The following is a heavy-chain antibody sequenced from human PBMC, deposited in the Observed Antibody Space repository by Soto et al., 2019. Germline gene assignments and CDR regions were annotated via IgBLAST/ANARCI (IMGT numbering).Heavy chain of an antibody. V-gene: IGHV4-30-4*01. D-gene: IGHD2-21*02. J-gene: IGHJ6*02. Sequence: QVQLQESGPGLVKPSQTLSLTCTVSGGSISSGDYYWSWIRQPPGKGLEWIGYIYDSGSTYYNPSVKSRVIIAVDTPQNQFSLKLSSVTAADTAVYYCAGFSPLGVVTAEVDVWGQGTTVTVSS. CDR1: GGSISSGDYY. CDR2: IYDSGST. CDR3: AGFSPLGVVTAEVDV.